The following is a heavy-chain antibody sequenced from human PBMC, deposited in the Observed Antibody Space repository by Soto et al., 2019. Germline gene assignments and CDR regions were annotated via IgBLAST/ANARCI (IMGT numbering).Heavy chain of an antibody. Sequence: EVNLLESGGGVVQPGESLRISCVGSGFTFKNYAMTWVRQAPGKGLEWVSGTTGSGANKHYADSVRGRFTISRDNSKKTLYLEMKSLRVEDTAVYYCAKDGDFGKDGPAEYFEHWGQGTLVTVSS. J-gene: IGHJ1*01. CDR1: GFTFKNYA. D-gene: IGHD2-15*01. CDR2: TTGSGANK. V-gene: IGHV3-23*01. CDR3: AKDGDFGKDGPAEYFEH.